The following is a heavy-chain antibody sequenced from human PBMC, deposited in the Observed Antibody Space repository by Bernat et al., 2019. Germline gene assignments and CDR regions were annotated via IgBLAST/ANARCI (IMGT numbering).Heavy chain of an antibody. CDR3: ARGGLGRSYWWGN. CDR1: GFTFSSHW. CDR2: IKQAGSDK. D-gene: IGHD1-26*01. J-gene: IGHJ4*02. V-gene: IGHV3-7*03. Sequence: EVQLVESGGGLVQSGGLLRPSCAASGFTFSSHWMTWLRQAPGTGLEWVANIKQAGSDKYYVDSVKGRFTISRDNAKTSLYLQRNSMRAEDTAVYYCARGGLGRSYWWGNWGQGTLVTVSS.